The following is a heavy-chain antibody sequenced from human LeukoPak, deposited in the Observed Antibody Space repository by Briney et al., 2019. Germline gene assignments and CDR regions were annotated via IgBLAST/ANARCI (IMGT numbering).Heavy chain of an antibody. CDR3: ARGPGYDILTGYNGLYWFDP. D-gene: IGHD3-9*01. Sequence: SETLSLTCTVSGGSISSYYWSWIRQPPGKGLEWIGEINHSGSTNYNPSLKSRVTISVDTSKDQFSLKLSSVTAADTAVYYCARGPGYDILTGYNGLYWFDPWGQGTLVTVSS. CDR1: GGSISSYY. V-gene: IGHV4-34*01. J-gene: IGHJ5*02. CDR2: INHSGST.